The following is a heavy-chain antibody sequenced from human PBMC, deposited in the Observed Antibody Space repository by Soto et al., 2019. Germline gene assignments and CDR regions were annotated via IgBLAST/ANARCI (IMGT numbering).Heavy chain of an antibody. CDR1: GGTFSSYT. CDR2: IIPIFGTA. CDR3: ARGNHRWLQLWYFDL. D-gene: IGHD5-12*01. V-gene: IGHV1-69*12. Sequence: QVQLVQSGAEVKKPGSSVTVSCKASGGTFSSYTISWVRQAPGQGLEWMGGIIPIFGTANYAQKFQGRVTSTADEYTSTAYMELSSLRSEDTAVYYCARGNHRWLQLWYFDLWGRGTLVSVSS. J-gene: IGHJ2*01.